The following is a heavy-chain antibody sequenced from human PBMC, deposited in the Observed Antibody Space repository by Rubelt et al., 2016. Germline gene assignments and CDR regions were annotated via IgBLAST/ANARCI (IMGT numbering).Heavy chain of an antibody. J-gene: IGHJ6*03. CDR2: ISYDGSNK. D-gene: IGHD5-18*01. V-gene: IGHV3-30*18. CDR1: GFTFSSYG. CDR3: AKVGLTWIQLWFVGTDYYYYMDV. Sequence: QVQLVESGGGVVQPGRSLRLSCAASGFTFSSYGMHWVRQAPGKGLEWVAVISYDGSNKYYADSVKGRFTISRDNSKNTLYLQMNSLRAEDTAVYYCAKVGLTWIQLWFVGTDYYYYMDVWGKGTTVTVSS.